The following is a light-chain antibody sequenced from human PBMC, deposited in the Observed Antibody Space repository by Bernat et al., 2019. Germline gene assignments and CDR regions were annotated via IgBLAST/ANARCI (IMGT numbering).Light chain of an antibody. Sequence: DIQMTQSPSSLSASVGDRVTIICRASQSISSYLNWYQQKPGKAPKLLIYAASSLQRGVPSRFSGSGSETDFALTISSLQPEDFATYYCKQSYSIPRLTFCGGAKVWSK. J-gene: IGKJ4*01. CDR3: KQSYSIPRLT. CDR2: AAS. V-gene: IGKV1-39*01. CDR1: QSISSY.